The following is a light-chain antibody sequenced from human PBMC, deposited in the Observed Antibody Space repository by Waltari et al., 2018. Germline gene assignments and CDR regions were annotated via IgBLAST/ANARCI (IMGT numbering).Light chain of an antibody. V-gene: IGLV2-14*03. CDR3: SSYISSDTLEL. CDR1: TSDVGGYNY. CDR2: DFS. Sequence: QSALTQPASVSGSPGQSITISCTGTTSDVGGYNYVSWYQQPPGKAPKLIIYDFSNRPSGVSNRFSGSKSGNTASLTISGLQAEDEADYYCSSYISSDTLELFGGGTSLTV. J-gene: IGLJ2*01.